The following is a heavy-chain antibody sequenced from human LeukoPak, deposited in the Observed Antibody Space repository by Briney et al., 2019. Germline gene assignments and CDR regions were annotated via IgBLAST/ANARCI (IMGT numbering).Heavy chain of an antibody. CDR3: ARVKGLLSFGEFECKFDP. CDR2: ISAYYGNT. V-gene: IGHV1-18*01. Sequence: ASVKVSCKASGYTFTSYGISWVRQAPGQGLEWMGWISAYYGNTNYAQKLQGRVTMTTDTSTSTAYMELRSLRSDDTAVYYCARVKGLLSFGEFECKFDPWGQGTLVTVSS. J-gene: IGHJ5*02. D-gene: IGHD3-10*01. CDR1: GYTFTSYG.